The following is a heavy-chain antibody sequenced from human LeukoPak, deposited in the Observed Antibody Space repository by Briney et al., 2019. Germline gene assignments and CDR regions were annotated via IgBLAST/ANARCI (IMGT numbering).Heavy chain of an antibody. CDR3: ARSHIVVVPAAIYDAFDI. Sequence: PGGSLRLSCAASGFTFSSYWMSWVRQAPGKGLEWVANIKQDGSEKYYVDSVKGRFTISRDNSKNSLYLQMNSLRAEDTAVYYCARSHIVVVPAAIYDAFDIWGQGTMVTVSS. J-gene: IGHJ3*02. V-gene: IGHV3-7*01. CDR2: IKQDGSEK. D-gene: IGHD2-2*01. CDR1: GFTFSSYW.